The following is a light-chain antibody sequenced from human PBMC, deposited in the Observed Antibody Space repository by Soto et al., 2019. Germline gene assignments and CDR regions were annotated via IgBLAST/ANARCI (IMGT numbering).Light chain of an antibody. CDR3: AGCTPICPYLV. V-gene: IGLV2-14*03. J-gene: IGLJ3*02. CDR2: DVT. CDR1: SSDVGGYNY. Sequence: QSALTQPASVSGSPGQSITISCTGTSSDVGGYNYVSWYQHHPGKAPKLMIYDVTNRPSGVSNRFSGSKSGNTASLTISGLQSADEAGYYYAGCTPICPYLVFCGGTKLTVL.